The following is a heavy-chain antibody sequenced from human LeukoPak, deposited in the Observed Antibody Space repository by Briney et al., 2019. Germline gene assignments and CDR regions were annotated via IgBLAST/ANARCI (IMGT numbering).Heavy chain of an antibody. CDR1: GFTFSNAW. CDR2: IKSKTEGGTM. V-gene: IGHV3-15*07. CDR3: SENMGV. J-gene: IGHJ6*02. Sequence: MAGGSLRLSCAVSGFTFSNAWMNWVRQAPGKGLEWVGRIKSKTEGGTMDYAAPVKGRFTISRDDSKNTLYLQMNSLKTEDTAVYFCSENMGVWGQGTTVTVSS.